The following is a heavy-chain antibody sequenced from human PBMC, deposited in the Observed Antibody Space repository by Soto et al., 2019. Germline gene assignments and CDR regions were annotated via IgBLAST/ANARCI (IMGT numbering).Heavy chain of an antibody. CDR2: VSYDGSNK. CDR3: ARDGVSARQPYDDGLDV. CDR1: GFTFRTYA. J-gene: IGHJ6*02. V-gene: IGHV3-30-3*01. Sequence: QVQLVESGGGVVQPGRSLRLSCVASGFTFRTYAMHWVRQAPGKGLEWVAVVSYDGSNKYYGGSVRGRFTVSKDNSHNTLYLQMNNLRSEDTAVYFCARDGVSARQPYDDGLDVWGQGTTVIVSS. D-gene: IGHD6-19*01.